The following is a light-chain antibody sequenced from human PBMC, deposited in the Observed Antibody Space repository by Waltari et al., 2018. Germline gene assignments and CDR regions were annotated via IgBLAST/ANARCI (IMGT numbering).Light chain of an antibody. CDR3: ALYMGSGIWV. Sequence: QTVVTQEPSLSVSPGGTVTLTCALSSGSLSTTSYATWYQQTPGQAPRTRGYKANGRSSGVPDRFSGSILGNTAALTITGAQADDESDYYCALYMGSGIWVFGGGTRLTVL. V-gene: IGLV8-61*01. CDR2: KAN. J-gene: IGLJ3*02. CDR1: SGSLSTTSY.